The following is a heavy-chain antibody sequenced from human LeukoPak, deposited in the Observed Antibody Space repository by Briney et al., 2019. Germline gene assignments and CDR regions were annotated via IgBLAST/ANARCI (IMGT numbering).Heavy chain of an antibody. CDR3: AKDALFEVNGYFDL. V-gene: IGHV3-21*04. D-gene: IGHD2-21*01. J-gene: IGHJ2*01. Sequence: GGSLRLSCAASGFTFSSYSMNWVRQAPGKGLEWVSSISSSGSTIYYADSVKGRFTISRDNAKNTLYLQMNSLRAEDTAVYYCAKDALFEVNGYFDLWGRGTLVTVSS. CDR2: ISSSGSTI. CDR1: GFTFSSYS.